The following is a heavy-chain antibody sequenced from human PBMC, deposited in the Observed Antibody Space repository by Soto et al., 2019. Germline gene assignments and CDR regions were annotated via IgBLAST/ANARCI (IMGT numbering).Heavy chain of an antibody. CDR3: ARDRVTMIVVSLGSAFDI. J-gene: IGHJ3*02. Sequence: GGSLRLSCAASGFTFSSYGMHWVRQAPGKGLEWVAVIWYDGSNKYYADSVKGRFTISRDNSKNTLYLQMNSLRAEDTAVYYCARDRVTMIVVSLGSAFDIWGQGTMVTVSS. CDR2: IWYDGSNK. D-gene: IGHD3-22*01. CDR1: GFTFSSYG. V-gene: IGHV3-33*01.